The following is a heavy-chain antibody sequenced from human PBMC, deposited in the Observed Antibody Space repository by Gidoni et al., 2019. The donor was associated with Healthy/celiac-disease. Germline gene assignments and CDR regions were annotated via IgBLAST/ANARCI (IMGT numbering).Heavy chain of an antibody. Sequence: EVQLLESGGGLVQPGGSLRLSCAASGFTFSRYAMSWVRQAPGKGLGWVSAISGSGGSTYYADSVKGRFTISRDNSKNTLYLQMNSLRAEDTAVYYCAKDPYYDFWSGYFDYWGQGTLVTVSS. CDR2: ISGSGGST. J-gene: IGHJ4*02. V-gene: IGHV3-23*01. CDR1: GFTFSRYA. D-gene: IGHD3-3*01. CDR3: AKDPYYDFWSGYFDY.